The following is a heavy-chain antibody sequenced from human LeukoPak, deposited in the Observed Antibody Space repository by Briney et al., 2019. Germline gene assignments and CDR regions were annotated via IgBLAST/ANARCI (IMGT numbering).Heavy chain of an antibody. Sequence: GRSLRLSCAASGFTFSSYGMHWVRQAPGKGLEWVAVISYDGSNKYYAGSVKGRFTISRDNSKNTLYLQMNSLRAEDTAVYYCAKDRPYYYDSSGYSLDYWGQGTLVTVSS. CDR3: AKDRPYYYDSSGYSLDY. V-gene: IGHV3-30*18. CDR2: ISYDGSNK. J-gene: IGHJ4*02. D-gene: IGHD3-22*01. CDR1: GFTFSSYG.